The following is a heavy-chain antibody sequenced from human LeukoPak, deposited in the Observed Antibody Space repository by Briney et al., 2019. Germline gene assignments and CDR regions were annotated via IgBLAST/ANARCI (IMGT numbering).Heavy chain of an antibody. CDR2: INPNSGGT. D-gene: IGHD3-22*01. CDR1: GYTFTDYY. V-gene: IGHV1-2*02. Sequence: GASVKVTCKPSGYTFTDYYMHWVRQAPGQGLEWMGWINPNSGGTNYAQKFQGRVTMTRDTSISTAYMELSRLRSDDTAVYYCASEGPSDSSGAPGYWGQGTLVTVSS. CDR3: ASEGPSDSSGAPGY. J-gene: IGHJ4*02.